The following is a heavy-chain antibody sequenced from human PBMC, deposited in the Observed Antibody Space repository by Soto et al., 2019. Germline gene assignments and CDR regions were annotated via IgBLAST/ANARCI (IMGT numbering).Heavy chain of an antibody. CDR1: YA. D-gene: IGHD3-10*01. Sequence: YAMNWVRQAPGQGPEWMGDISPMFGAANYAPKFQGRVTIPADESTGTSYMQLSSLTSEDTALYFCAREVQVHTPAFVYWGQGTLVTVSS. CDR3: AREVQVHTPAFVY. J-gene: IGHJ4*02. V-gene: IGHV1-69*19. CDR2: ISPMFGAA.